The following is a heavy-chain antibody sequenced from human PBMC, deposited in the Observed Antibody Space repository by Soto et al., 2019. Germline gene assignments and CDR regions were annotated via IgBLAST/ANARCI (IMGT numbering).Heavy chain of an antibody. Sequence: LRLSCTASGFTFNNYGLHWVRQAPGKGLEWVALIPYDGSYKYYADSVKGRFTISRDNSKNTLHLQMNGLRAEDTAVYYCAKDRSYYNDSSDYHSAFDNWGPGTQVTVSS. J-gene: IGHJ4*02. CDR3: AKDRSYYNDSSDYHSAFDN. V-gene: IGHV3-30*18. D-gene: IGHD3-22*01. CDR1: GFTFNNYG. CDR2: IPYDGSYK.